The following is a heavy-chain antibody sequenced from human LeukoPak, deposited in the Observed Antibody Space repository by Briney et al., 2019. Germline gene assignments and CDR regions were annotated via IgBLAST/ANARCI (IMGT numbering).Heavy chain of an antibody. CDR1: GFTFSSYG. Sequence: GGSLRLSCAASGFTFSSYGMHWVRQAPGKGLEWVAFIEYDGTNIHFADSVRGRFTISRDNSEDTLYLQIITLRAVDTAVYYCARNRLRAAATYMDVWGKGTTVTVSS. D-gene: IGHD2-15*01. CDR2: IEYDGTNI. J-gene: IGHJ6*04. V-gene: IGHV3-30*03. CDR3: ARNRLRAAATYMDV.